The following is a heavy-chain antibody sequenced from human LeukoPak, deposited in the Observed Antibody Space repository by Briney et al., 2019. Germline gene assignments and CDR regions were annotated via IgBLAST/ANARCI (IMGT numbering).Heavy chain of an antibody. V-gene: IGHV3-7*01. J-gene: IGHJ3*02. D-gene: IGHD2-2*01. CDR1: GFTFSDYY. CDR3: ARDGHCSSTSCYLDAFDI. CDR2: IKQDGSEK. Sequence: GGSLRLSCAASGFTFSDYYMSWIRQAPGKGLEWVANIKQDGSEKYYVDSVKGRFTISRDNAKNSLYLQMNSLRAEDTAVYYCARDGHCSSTSCYLDAFDIWGQGTMVTVSS.